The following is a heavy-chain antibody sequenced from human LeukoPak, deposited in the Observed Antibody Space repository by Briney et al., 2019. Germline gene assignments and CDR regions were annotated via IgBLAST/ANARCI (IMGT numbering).Heavy chain of an antibody. V-gene: IGHV4-31*03. CDR1: GGSLSSGGYY. CDR3: AREREDYILTGNGIDV. D-gene: IGHD3-9*01. J-gene: IGHJ6*04. CDR2: IYYSGRT. Sequence: SQTLSLTCTVSGGSLSSGGYYWGWVRQHPGTGREWLGYIYYSGRTYYNPSLKSRVTISVDTSKNQFSLKLSSATAADTAVYYCAREREDYILTGNGIDVWGKGTTVTVSS.